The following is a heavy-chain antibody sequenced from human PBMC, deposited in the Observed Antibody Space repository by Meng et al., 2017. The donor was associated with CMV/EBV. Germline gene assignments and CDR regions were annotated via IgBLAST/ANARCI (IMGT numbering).Heavy chain of an antibody. J-gene: IGHJ4*02. D-gene: IGHD1-7*01. V-gene: IGHV3-74*01. Sequence: LRLSFAASGFTFSGYCMHWVRQAPGKGLVWVSRINSDGSSTSYADSVKGRFTISRDNAKNTLYLQMNSLRAEDTAVYYCTINWNYDYWGQGTLVTVSS. CDR2: INSDGSST. CDR1: GFTFSGYC. CDR3: TINWNYDY.